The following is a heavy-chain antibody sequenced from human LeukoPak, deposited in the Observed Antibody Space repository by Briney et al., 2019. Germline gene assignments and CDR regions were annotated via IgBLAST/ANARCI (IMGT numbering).Heavy chain of an antibody. V-gene: IGHV1-18*01. J-gene: IGHJ4*02. CDR3: ARDAPLIVGAAATKV. D-gene: IGHD6-13*01. Sequence: ASVKVSCKASGYTFTSYGISWVRQAPGQGLEGMGWISAYNGNTNYAQKLQGRVTITTDTSTSTAYMELRSLRSDDTAVYYCARDAPLIVGAAATKVWGQGTLVAVSS. CDR1: GYTFTSYG. CDR2: ISAYNGNT.